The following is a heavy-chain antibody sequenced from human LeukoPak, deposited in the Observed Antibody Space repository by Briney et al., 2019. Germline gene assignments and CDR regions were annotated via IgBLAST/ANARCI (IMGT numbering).Heavy chain of an antibody. V-gene: IGHV3-33*06. Sequence: GGSLRLSCAASGFTFSSYGMHWVRQAPGKGLEWVAVIWYDGSNKYYADSVKGRFIISRDNSKNTLYLQMNSLRAEDTAVYYCAKSEAYYYMDVWGKGTTVTVSS. J-gene: IGHJ6*03. CDR1: GFTFSSYG. CDR3: AKSEAYYYMDV. CDR2: IWYDGSNK.